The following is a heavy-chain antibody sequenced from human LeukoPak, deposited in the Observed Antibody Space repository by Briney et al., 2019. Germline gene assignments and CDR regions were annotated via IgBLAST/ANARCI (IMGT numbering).Heavy chain of an antibody. CDR3: ARDLFLAAAEREGDDY. Sequence: ASVKVSCKASGYTFTGYYIHWVRQTPGQGLEWVGWINPNNGGTNYAQKFQGRVTMTRDTSISTAYMELSRLTSDDTAVYYCARDLFLAAAEREGDDYWGQGALVTVSS. CDR2: INPNNGGT. D-gene: IGHD6-13*01. J-gene: IGHJ4*02. CDR1: GYTFTGYY. V-gene: IGHV1-2*02.